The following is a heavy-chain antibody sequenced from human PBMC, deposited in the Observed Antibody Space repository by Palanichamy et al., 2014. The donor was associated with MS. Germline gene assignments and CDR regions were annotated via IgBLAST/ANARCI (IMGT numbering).Heavy chain of an antibody. D-gene: IGHD3-10*01. J-gene: IGHJ4*02. CDR1: GFTFSSYA. CDR2: ISYDGSNK. CDR3: ARDIWRGGMIRGHFDY. Sequence: QVQLVESGGGVVQPGRSLRLSCAASGFTFSSYAMYWVRQAPGKGLEWVAVISYDGSNKYYADSVKGRFTISRDNPKNTLYLQMNSLRAEDTAVYYCARDIWRGGMIRGHFDYWGQGTLVTVSS. V-gene: IGHV3-30-3*01.